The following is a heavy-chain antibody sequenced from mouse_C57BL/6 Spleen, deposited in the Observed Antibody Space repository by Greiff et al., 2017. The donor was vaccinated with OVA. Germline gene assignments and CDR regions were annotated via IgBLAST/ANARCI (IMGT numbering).Heavy chain of an antibody. J-gene: IGHJ1*03. CDR2: IDPSDSYT. Sequence: QVQLQQPGAELVKPGASVKLSCKASGYTFTSYRMQWVKQRPGQGLEWIGEIDPSDSYTNYNQKFKGKATLTVDTSSSTAYMQLSSLTSEDSAVYYCARPTGTGYFDVWGTGTTVTVSS. CDR1: GYTFTSYR. CDR3: ARPTGTGYFDV. D-gene: IGHD4-1*02. V-gene: IGHV1-50*01.